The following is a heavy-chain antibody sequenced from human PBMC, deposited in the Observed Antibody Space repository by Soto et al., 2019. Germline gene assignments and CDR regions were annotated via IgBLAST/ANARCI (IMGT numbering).Heavy chain of an antibody. CDR3: ARRYGGTFYY. V-gene: IGHV4-4*02. Sequence: SETLSLTCAVSGGSIGSSNWWSWVRQPPGKGLEWIGEIYHSGSTYYNPSLKSRVTISVDTSKNQFSLKLSSVTAADTAVYYCARRYGGTFYYCGQGTLVTVSS. CDR1: GGSIGSSNW. J-gene: IGHJ4*02. CDR2: IYHSGST. D-gene: IGHD2-15*01.